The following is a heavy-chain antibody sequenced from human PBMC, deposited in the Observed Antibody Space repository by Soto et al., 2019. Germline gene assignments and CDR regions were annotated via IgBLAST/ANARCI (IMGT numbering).Heavy chain of an antibody. Sequence: SETLSLTCSVSGVSISGYYWSWIRQPPGKGLEWIGYTYDSGTNYNPSHKSRVTISIDTSTNQISLKLSSVTAADTAVYYCARHKRECSGDTCYSWFDPWGQGTLVTVSS. J-gene: IGHJ5*02. D-gene: IGHD2-15*01. CDR2: TYDSGT. CDR3: ARHKRECSGDTCYSWFDP. CDR1: GVSISGYY. V-gene: IGHV4-59*08.